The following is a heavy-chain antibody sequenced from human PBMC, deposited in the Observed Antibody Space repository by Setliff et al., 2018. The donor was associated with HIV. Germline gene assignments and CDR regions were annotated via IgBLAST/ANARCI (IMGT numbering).Heavy chain of an antibody. J-gene: IGHJ4*02. CDR2: IYWTGKT. CDR3: ARLAGGYADY. V-gene: IGHV4-59*12. Sequence: SETLSLTCTVSDSAMDSYYWSWVRQSPGRGLEYIGYIYWTGKTDYNPSLKSRVTISLDTSGNQFSLKLNSVTGADTAVYYCARLAGGYADYWGQGTLVTVSS. CDR1: DSAMDSYY. D-gene: IGHD5-12*01.